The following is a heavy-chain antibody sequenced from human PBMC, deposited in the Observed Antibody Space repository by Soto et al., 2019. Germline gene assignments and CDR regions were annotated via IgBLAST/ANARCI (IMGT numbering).Heavy chain of an antibody. J-gene: IGHJ6*03. D-gene: IGHD5-12*01. CDR3: ARHGEISKINRTNYYYYYMDV. Sequence: GGSLRLSCAASGFTFSSYRMSWVRQAPGKGLEWVANIKQDGSEKYYVDSVKGRFTISRDNAKNSLYLQMNSLSAEDTAVYYCARHGEISKINRTNYYYYYMDVSGKGTTVTVSS. CDR2: IKQDGSEK. CDR1: GFTFSSYR. V-gene: IGHV3-7*01.